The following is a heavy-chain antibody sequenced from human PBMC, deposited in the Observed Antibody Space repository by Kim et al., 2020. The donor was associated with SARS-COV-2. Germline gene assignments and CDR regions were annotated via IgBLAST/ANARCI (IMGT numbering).Heavy chain of an antibody. J-gene: IGHJ6*03. CDR2: INHSGST. CDR1: GGSFSGYY. Sequence: SETLSLTCAVYGGSFSGYYWSWIRQPPGKGLEWIGEINHSGSTNYNPSLKSRVTISVDTSKNQFSLKLSSVTAADTAVYYCSGARRQLGVPRGDYYYYMDVSGKGTTVTVSS. V-gene: IGHV4-34*01. CDR3: SGARRQLGVPRGDYYYYMDV. D-gene: IGHD6-6*01.